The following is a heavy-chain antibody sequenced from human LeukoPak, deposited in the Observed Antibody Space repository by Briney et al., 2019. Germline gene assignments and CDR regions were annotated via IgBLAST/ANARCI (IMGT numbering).Heavy chain of an antibody. J-gene: IGHJ4*02. CDR2: ISYDGSNK. CDR3: ARDARDYDYFDY. V-gene: IGHV3-30-3*01. D-gene: IGHD4-17*01. Sequence: PGGSLRLSCAASGFTFSSYAMRWVRQAPGKGLEWVAVISYDGSNKYYADSVKGRFTISRDNSKNTLYLQMNSLRAEDTAVYYCARDARDYDYFDYWGQGTLVTVSS. CDR1: GFTFSSYA.